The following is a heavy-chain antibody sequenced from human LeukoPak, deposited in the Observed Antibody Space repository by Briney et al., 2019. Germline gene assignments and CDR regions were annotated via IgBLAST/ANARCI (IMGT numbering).Heavy chain of an antibody. D-gene: IGHD1-1*01. CDR3: AKQTVEEGWDYFDY. V-gene: IGHV3-23*01. CDR1: GFTFSSYE. Sequence: GGSLRLSCAASGFTFSSYEMNWVRQAPGKGLEWVSAISGSGGSTYYADSVKGRFTISRDNSKNTLYLQMNSLRAEDTAVYYCAKQTVEEGWDYFDYWGQGTLVTVSS. CDR2: ISGSGGST. J-gene: IGHJ4*02.